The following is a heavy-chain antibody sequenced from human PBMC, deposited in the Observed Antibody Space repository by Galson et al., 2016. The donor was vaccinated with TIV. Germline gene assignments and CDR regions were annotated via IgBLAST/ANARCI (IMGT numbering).Heavy chain of an antibody. J-gene: IGHJ5*02. CDR2: INSDGNRR. D-gene: IGHD6-13*01. CDR3: SRGVGRAIAAAGFRWLDP. CDR1: GFTFSSHW. V-gene: IGHV3-74*01. Sequence: SLRLSCAASGFTFSSHWMHWVRQSPGKGLVWVSRINSDGNRRTYADSVKGRFTISRDNAKNILYLQLNSPRVEDTAVYYCSRGVGRAIAAAGFRWLDPWGQGT.